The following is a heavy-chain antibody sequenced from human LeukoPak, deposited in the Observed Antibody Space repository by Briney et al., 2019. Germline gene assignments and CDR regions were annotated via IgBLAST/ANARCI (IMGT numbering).Heavy chain of an antibody. CDR3: ARDPGYNAYDY. Sequence: PSQTLSLTCSVSGASIDSGGFYWSWIRQHPGKGLEWIGYISHSGSTYYNPSLQSRLNISVDTSQSQFSLRLTSVTAADTAVYYCARDPGYNAYDYWGQGTLVTVSS. D-gene: IGHD1-14*01. V-gene: IGHV4-31*03. CDR2: ISHSGST. J-gene: IGHJ4*02. CDR1: GASIDSGGFY.